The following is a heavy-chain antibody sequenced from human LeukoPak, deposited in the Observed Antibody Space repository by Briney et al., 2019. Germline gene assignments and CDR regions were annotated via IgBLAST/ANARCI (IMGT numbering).Heavy chain of an antibody. CDR3: ARGSGYYYC. Sequence: GGSLRLSCAASGFTFGNYWMSWVRQAPGKGLEWVANIKQDGSEKNYEDTVKGRFTISRDNAKNSLYLQMNSLRVEDTAVYYCARGSGYYYCWGQGTLVTVSS. CDR1: GFTFGNYW. V-gene: IGHV3-7*01. J-gene: IGHJ4*02. D-gene: IGHD1-26*01. CDR2: IKQDGSEK.